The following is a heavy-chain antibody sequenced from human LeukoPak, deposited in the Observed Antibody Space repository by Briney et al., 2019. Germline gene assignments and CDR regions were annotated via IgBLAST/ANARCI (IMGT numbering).Heavy chain of an antibody. Sequence: SETLSLTCAVYGGSSSGYCWSWIRQPPGKGLEWIGEINHSGSTNYNPSLKSRVTISVDTSKNQFSLKLSSVTAADTAVYYCARGRRVIVVVPAAMVYWGQGTLVTVSS. CDR2: INHSGST. CDR1: GGSSSGYC. J-gene: IGHJ4*02. D-gene: IGHD2-2*01. CDR3: ARGRRVIVVVPAAMVY. V-gene: IGHV4-34*01.